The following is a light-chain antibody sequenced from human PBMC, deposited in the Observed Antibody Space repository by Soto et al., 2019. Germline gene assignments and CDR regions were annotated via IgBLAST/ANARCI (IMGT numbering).Light chain of an antibody. CDR3: QQYGSSPPWT. CDR2: GAS. CDR1: QSVSSSY. Sequence: EIVLTQSPGTLSLSPGERATLSCRASQSVSSSYLAWYQQKPGQAPRLLIYGASSRATGIPDRFSGGGSGTVFTLTISRLEPEDVAVYYCQQYGSSPPWTFGQGTKVEIK. V-gene: IGKV3-20*01. J-gene: IGKJ1*01.